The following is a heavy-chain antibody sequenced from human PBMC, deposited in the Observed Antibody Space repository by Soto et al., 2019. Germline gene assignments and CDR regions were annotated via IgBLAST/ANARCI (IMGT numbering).Heavy chain of an antibody. CDR2: IYPGDSDT. V-gene: IGHV5-51*01. CDR3: ARQITGTTSSPYYYYYGMDV. D-gene: IGHD1-20*01. J-gene: IGHJ6*02. CDR1: GYSFTSYW. Sequence: GESLKISCKGSGYSFTSYWIGWVRQMPGKGLEWMGIIYPGDSDTRYSPSFQGQVTISADKSISTAYLQWSSLKASDTAMYYCARQITGTTSSPYYYYYGMDVWGQGTTVTVSS.